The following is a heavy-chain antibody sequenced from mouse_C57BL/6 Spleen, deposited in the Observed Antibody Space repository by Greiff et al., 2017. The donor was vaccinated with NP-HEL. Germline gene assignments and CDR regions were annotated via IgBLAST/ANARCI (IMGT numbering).Heavy chain of an antibody. CDR3: ARRTYYYGSSPVYFDY. J-gene: IGHJ2*01. CDR2: IDPSDSYT. Sequence: QVQLQQPGAELVMPGASVKLSCKASGYTFTSYWMHWVKQRPGQGLEWIGEIDPSDSYTNYNQKFKGKSTLTVDKSSSTAYMQLSSLTSEDSAVYYCARRTYYYGSSPVYFDYWGQGTTLTVSS. V-gene: IGHV1-69*01. CDR1: GYTFTSYW. D-gene: IGHD1-1*01.